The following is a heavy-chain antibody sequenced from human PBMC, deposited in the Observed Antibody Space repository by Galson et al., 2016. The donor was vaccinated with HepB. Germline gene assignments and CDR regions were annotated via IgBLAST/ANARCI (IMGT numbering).Heavy chain of an antibody. CDR2: INTNTGKP. D-gene: IGHD3-10*01. CDR3: ARGGSGGHRFDCFFDF. CDR1: GYIFISYV. V-gene: IGHV7-4-1*02. Sequence: SVKVSCKASGYIFISYVMNWVRQAPGQGLEWMGWINTNTGKPTYAQDFTGRFVFSLDTSVRTASLVISSLKAEDTVVNDCARGGSGGHRFDCFFDFWGRGTLLTVSS. J-gene: IGHJ2*01.